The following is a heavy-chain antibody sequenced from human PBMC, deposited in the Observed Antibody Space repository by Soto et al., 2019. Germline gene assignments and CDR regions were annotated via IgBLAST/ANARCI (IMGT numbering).Heavy chain of an antibody. CDR3: ARDLAAADY. CDR2: FNPMSGST. CDR1: GYIFINYY. D-gene: IGHD6-13*01. J-gene: IGHJ4*02. V-gene: IGHV1-46*04. Sequence: QVQLVQSGAEVKKPGASVKISCKTSGYIFINYYIHWVRQAPGQGLEWVALFNPMSGSTNYAQKLQCRVTVTSDTSTSKVYMELSSLISEDTAVYYCARDLAAADYWGQGTLVTVSS.